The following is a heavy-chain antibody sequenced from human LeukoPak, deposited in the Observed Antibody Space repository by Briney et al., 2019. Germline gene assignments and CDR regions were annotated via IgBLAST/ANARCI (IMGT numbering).Heavy chain of an antibody. CDR1: GYIFTSYW. CDR3: ARLYYISGYARGAFEI. Sequence: PGESLKISCKGSGYIFTSYWIGWVRQLPGKGLEWMGFIYPGDPDTRYSPSFQGQVTISADRSISTAYLQWSSLKASDTAIYYCARLYYISGYARGAFEIWGQGTMVTVSS. CDR2: IYPGDPDT. D-gene: IGHD2-15*01. J-gene: IGHJ3*02. V-gene: IGHV5-51*01.